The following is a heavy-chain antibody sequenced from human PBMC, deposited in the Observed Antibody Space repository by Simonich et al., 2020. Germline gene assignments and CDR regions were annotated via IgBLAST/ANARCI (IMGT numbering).Heavy chain of an antibody. J-gene: IGHJ4*02. CDR3: ARDVDTAMVFDY. CDR2: ISSSSSYI. CDR1: GFTFSSYS. Sequence: EVQLVESGGGLVKPGGSLRLSCAASGFTFSSYSMNWVRQAPGKGLEWVPSISSSSSYIYNANSVKGRFTISRDNAKNSLYLQMNSLRAEDTAVYYCARDVDTAMVFDYWGQGTLVTVSS. V-gene: IGHV3-21*01. D-gene: IGHD5-18*01.